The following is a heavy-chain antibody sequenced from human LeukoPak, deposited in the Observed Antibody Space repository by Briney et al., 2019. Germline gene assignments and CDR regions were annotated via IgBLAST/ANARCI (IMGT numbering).Heavy chain of an antibody. CDR2: IILIFGTA. Sequence: SVKVSCKASGGTFSSYAISWVRQAPGQGLEWMGGIILIFGTANYAQKFQGRVTITADESTSTAYMELSSLRSEDTAVYYCARDSPGSVVVPAAMRKWGYYYYGMDVWGQGTTVTVSS. CDR1: GGTFSSYA. J-gene: IGHJ6*02. D-gene: IGHD2-2*01. V-gene: IGHV1-69*13. CDR3: ARDSPGSVVVPAAMRKWGYYYYGMDV.